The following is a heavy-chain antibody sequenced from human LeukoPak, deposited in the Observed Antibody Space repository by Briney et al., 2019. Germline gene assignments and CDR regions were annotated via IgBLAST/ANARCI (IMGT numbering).Heavy chain of an antibody. D-gene: IGHD6-13*01. CDR3: ARYSLGSSNLIQH. J-gene: IGHJ1*01. V-gene: IGHV4-39*01. Sequence: SETLSLTCTVSGGSISSSSYYWGWICQPPGKGLEWIGSIYYSGSTYYNPSLKSRVTISVDTSKNQFSLKLSSVTAADTAVYYCARYSLGSSNLIQHWGQGTLVTVSS. CDR1: GGSISSSSYY. CDR2: IYYSGST.